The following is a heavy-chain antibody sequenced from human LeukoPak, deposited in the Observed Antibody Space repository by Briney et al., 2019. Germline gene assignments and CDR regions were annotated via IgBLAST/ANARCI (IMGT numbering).Heavy chain of an antibody. CDR2: ISAYNGKT. D-gene: IGHD3-10*01. Sequence: GASVTVSCKASGYTFSSYGVSWVRQAPGQGLEWMGWISAYNGKTNYAQKLQGRVTMTTDTSTSTAYMELRSLRSDDTAVYYCARQVDSTMALPDYWGQGTLVTVSS. V-gene: IGHV1-18*01. J-gene: IGHJ4*02. CDR1: GYTFSSYG. CDR3: ARQVDSTMALPDY.